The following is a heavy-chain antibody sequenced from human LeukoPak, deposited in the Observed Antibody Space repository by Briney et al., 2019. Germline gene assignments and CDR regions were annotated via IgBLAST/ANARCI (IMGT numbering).Heavy chain of an antibody. D-gene: IGHD6-19*01. J-gene: IGHJ4*02. CDR2: IYPGDFDT. CDR1: GYSFTTNW. V-gene: IGHV5-51*01. CDR3: ARQFGSGWYIGY. Sequence: GESLKISCKGSGYSFTTNWIGWVRQMPGKGLEWMGIIYPGDFDTGYSPSFQDQVTISADKSITTAYLQWSSLKASDTAMYYCARQFGSGWYIGYWGQGTLVTVSS.